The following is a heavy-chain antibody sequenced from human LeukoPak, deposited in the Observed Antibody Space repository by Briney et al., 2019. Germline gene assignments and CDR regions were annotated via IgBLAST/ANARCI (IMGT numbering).Heavy chain of an antibody. CDR3: ARDMWELPSDYYFDY. V-gene: IGHV1-2*02. CDR1: GYTFTGHY. D-gene: IGHD1-26*01. CDR2: INRNSGDT. Sequence: GASGKVSCKASGYTFTGHYLNWLRQAPGQGQGWGGGINRNSGDTKYADKFQGRVIMTRDTSTSTAYMELNGLRSDDTASYYCARDMWELPSDYYFDYWGQGTLVTVSS. J-gene: IGHJ4*02.